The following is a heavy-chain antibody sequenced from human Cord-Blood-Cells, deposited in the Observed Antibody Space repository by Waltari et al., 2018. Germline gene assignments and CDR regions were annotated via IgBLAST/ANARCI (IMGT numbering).Heavy chain of an antibody. D-gene: IGHD1-26*01. V-gene: IGHV1-8*03. Sequence: QVQLVQSGAEVKKPGASVQVSCTASGYTFTSYDINWVRQATGQGLGWMGGRDPTRGNTGYAPKFQARVTSTRNTSISTAYVELSSLRSEDTAVYYCARVGRIVGATTAFDIWGQVTMVTVSS. J-gene: IGHJ3*02. CDR3: ARVGRIVGATTAFDI. CDR1: GYTFTSYD. CDR2: RDPTRGNT.